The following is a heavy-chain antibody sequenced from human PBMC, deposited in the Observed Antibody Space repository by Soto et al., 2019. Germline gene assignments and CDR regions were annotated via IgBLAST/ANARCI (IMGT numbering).Heavy chain of an antibody. CDR1: GFTFSSYA. V-gene: IGHV3-23*01. J-gene: IGHJ6*02. CDR2: ISGSGGST. D-gene: IGHD5-12*01. Sequence: VGSLRLSCAASGFTFSSYAMSWVRQAPGKGLEWVSAISGSGGSTYYADSVKGRFTISRDNSKNTLYLQMNSLRAEDTAVYYCAKQYSGYDQYGMDVWGQGTTVTVSS. CDR3: AKQYSGYDQYGMDV.